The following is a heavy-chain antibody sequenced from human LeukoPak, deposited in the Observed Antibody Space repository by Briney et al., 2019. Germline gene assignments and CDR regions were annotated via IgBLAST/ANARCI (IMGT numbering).Heavy chain of an antibody. D-gene: IGHD6-13*01. V-gene: IGHV1-8*02. Sequence: ASVKVSCKTSGYTFSSFDINWVRQATGQGLEWMGWMNTNSGNTGYAQKFQGRITMTRNISIGTAYMELSSLRSEDTAVYYCARGWYPSGREVTHSQYYYMDVWGKGSTITVSS. CDR3: ARGWYPSGREVTHSQYYYMDV. CDR2: MNTNSGNT. CDR1: GYTFSSFD. J-gene: IGHJ6*03.